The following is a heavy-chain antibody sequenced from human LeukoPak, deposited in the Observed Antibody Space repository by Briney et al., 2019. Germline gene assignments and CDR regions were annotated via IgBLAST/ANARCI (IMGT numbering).Heavy chain of an antibody. D-gene: IGHD5-18*01. V-gene: IGHV3-7*01. CDR3: ARDGYNSGYLKALDY. CDR1: GFTFNIYS. Sequence: GGSLRLSCAASGFTFNIYSMTWVRQAPGKGLEWVANIKKDGSEKYYVDSVKGRFTISRDNAKNSLYLQMNSLRAEDTAVYYCARDGYNSGYLKALDYWGRGTLLTVSS. J-gene: IGHJ4*02. CDR2: IKKDGSEK.